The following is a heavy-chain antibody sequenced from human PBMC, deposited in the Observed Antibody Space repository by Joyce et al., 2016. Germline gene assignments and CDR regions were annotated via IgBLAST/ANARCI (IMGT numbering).Heavy chain of an antibody. CDR2: ISSTDNTI. Sequence: VQLVESGGGLVQPGGSLRLSCAASGFTFGPYEMNWVRQAPGKGLEWVSYISSTDNTIYYADSVKGRFTISRDNAKNSLFLQMHSLRAEDTAVYYCARGAYHDFWSAYGFFDLWGRGTLVTVSS. CDR3: ARGAYHDFWSAYGFFDL. CDR1: GFTFGPYE. J-gene: IGHJ2*01. V-gene: IGHV3-48*03. D-gene: IGHD3-3*01.